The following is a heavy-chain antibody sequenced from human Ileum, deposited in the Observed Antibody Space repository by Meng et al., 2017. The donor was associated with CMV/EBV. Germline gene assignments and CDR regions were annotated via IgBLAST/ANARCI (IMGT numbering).Heavy chain of an antibody. Sequence: VHPQLSGRGLVKPSETPSLSGTGSGDFAKNFYWSWIRQPAGKGLQWIGRISTSGSDNYNPSLKSRVTMSVDTSKKQFSLKLSSVTAADTAVYYCARSGLRGIYVDYWGQGTLVTVSS. D-gene: IGHD4-17*01. V-gene: IGHV4-4*07. CDR2: ISTSGSD. CDR1: GDFAKNFY. CDR3: ARSGLRGIYVDY. J-gene: IGHJ4*02.